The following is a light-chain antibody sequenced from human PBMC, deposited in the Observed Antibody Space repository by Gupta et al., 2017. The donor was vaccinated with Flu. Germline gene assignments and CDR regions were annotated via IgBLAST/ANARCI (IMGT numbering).Light chain of an antibody. Sequence: DIHMTQSPSSLSASVGDRVTITCQASQDIRNYLNWYQQKPGKAPKLLIYDASNLETGVPSRFSGSGSGTHFSFTISSLQPEDIAAYFCQQYDSLSITFGQGTRLEIK. CDR2: DAS. CDR3: QQYDSLSIT. CDR1: QDIRNY. V-gene: IGKV1-33*01. J-gene: IGKJ5*01.